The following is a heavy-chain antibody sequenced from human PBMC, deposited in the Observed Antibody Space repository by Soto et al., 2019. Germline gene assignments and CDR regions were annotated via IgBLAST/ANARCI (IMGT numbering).Heavy chain of an antibody. J-gene: IGHJ5*02. Sequence: QVQLVQSGAEVKKPGASVKVSCKASGYTFTSHSIIWVRRAPGEGLEWVGWIRAYNGYTNSAENFPGRVTMTTDASTNTAYMELRSLRSDDTAVYYCARVGYYYGSGSYVFDPWGQGTLVTVSS. CDR1: GYTFTSHS. CDR2: IRAYNGYT. CDR3: ARVGYYYGSGSYVFDP. D-gene: IGHD3-10*01. V-gene: IGHV1-18*04.